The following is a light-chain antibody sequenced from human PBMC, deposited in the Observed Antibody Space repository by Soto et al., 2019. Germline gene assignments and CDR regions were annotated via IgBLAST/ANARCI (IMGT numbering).Light chain of an antibody. V-gene: IGKV3-15*01. CDR1: QSITSS. J-gene: IGKJ5*01. CDR3: QQYNKWPQWT. Sequence: EIVMTQSPATLSVYPGERATLSCRASQSITSSLAWYQQKPGQAPRLLIYDTSTRATGIPPRFSGSGSGTEFTLTISSLQPEDFSVYYCQQYNKWPQWTFGKGTRLKI. CDR2: DTS.